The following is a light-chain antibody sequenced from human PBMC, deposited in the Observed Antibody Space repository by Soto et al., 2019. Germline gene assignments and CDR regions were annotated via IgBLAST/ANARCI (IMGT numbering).Light chain of an antibody. V-gene: IGLV2-14*01. J-gene: IGLJ2*01. Sequence: QSVLTQPASVSGSPGQSISISCTGTSSDGGGYNYVSWYQRHPGKAPKLMIYDVSNRPSGVSNRFSGCKSGNTASLTISGLQAEDEADYYCSSYTSSSTVVFGGGTKLTVL. CDR2: DVS. CDR1: SSDGGGYNY. CDR3: SSYTSSSTVV.